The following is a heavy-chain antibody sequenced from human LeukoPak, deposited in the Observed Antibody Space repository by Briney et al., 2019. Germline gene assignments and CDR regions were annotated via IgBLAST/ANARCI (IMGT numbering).Heavy chain of an antibody. J-gene: IGHJ4*02. Sequence: SETLSLTCAVYGGSFSGYYWSWIRQPPGKGLEWIGEINRSGSTNYNPSLKSRVTISVDTSKNQFSLKLSSVTAADTAVYYCARLVSGWPRPHWGQGTLVTVSS. CDR3: ARLVSGWPRPH. V-gene: IGHV4-34*01. CDR2: INRSGST. D-gene: IGHD6-19*01. CDR1: GGSFSGYY.